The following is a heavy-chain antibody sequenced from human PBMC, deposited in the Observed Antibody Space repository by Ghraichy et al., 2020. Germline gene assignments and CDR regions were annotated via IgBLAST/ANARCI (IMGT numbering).Heavy chain of an antibody. Sequence: GESLNISCAASGFSFSNSDMSWVRQAPGKGLEWISGLSANAYRTNYADSVKGRFTISRDNSKSTLYLQMNSLRAEDTAVYYCTKGWGDYWGQGTLLTVSS. J-gene: IGHJ4*02. D-gene: IGHD3-16*01. V-gene: IGHV3-23*01. CDR2: LSANAYRT. CDR1: GFSFSNSD. CDR3: TKGWGDY.